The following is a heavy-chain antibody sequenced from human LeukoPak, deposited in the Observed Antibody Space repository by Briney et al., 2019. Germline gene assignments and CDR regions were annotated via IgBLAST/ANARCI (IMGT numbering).Heavy chain of an antibody. Sequence: GSGGSTYYADSVKGRFTISRDNSKNTLYLQMNSLRAEDTAVYYCAKHTWYCSSTSCSLFDYWGQGTLVTVSS. J-gene: IGHJ4*02. CDR3: AKHTWYCSSTSCSLFDY. V-gene: IGHV3-23*01. D-gene: IGHD2-2*01. CDR2: GSGGST.